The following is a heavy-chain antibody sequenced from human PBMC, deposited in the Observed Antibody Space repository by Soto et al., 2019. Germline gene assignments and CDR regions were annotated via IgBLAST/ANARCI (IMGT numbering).Heavy chain of an antibody. Sequence: EVQLLESGGGLEQPGGSLRLSCVASGYTFSNYAISWVRQAPGKGLDWVSGISGSCVSTHYADSVKGRFTISRDNSKSTLYLQMNSRRAEDTAIYYCAKRGQTSARFTMSGVLIAHFAYWGQGTLVTVSS. CDR2: ISGSCVST. CDR1: GYTFSNYA. CDR3: AKRGQTSARFTMSGVLIAHFAY. D-gene: IGHD3-3*01. J-gene: IGHJ4*02. V-gene: IGHV3-23*01.